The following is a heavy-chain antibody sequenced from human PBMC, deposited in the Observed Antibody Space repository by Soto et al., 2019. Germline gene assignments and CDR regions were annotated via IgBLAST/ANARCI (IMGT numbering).Heavy chain of an antibody. CDR1: GFTFSNAW. CDR3: TTEGVVVPAAMSGYSYRRDPEAFDI. D-gene: IGHD2-2*01. J-gene: IGHJ3*02. Sequence: GGSLRLSCAASGFTFSNAWMNWVRQAPGKGLEWVGRIKSKTDGGTTDYAAPVKGRFTISRDDSKNTLYLQMNSLKTEDTAVYYCTTEGVVVPAAMSGYSYRRDPEAFDIWGQGTMVTVSS. V-gene: IGHV3-15*07. CDR2: IKSKTDGGTT.